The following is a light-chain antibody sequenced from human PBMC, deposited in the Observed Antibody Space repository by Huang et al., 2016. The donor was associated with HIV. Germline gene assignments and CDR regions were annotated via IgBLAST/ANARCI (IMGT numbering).Light chain of an antibody. CDR2: AAS. CDR1: QGISNS. Sequence: DIQMTPSPSSLSASVGDRVTITCRASQGISNSLAWYQQKPGKVPRLLIYAASTLQSGVPSLFSGSRSGRDFSLTIGSLQPEDVATYYCQKYDSAPLTFGGGTKVEI. J-gene: IGKJ4*01. V-gene: IGKV1-27*01. CDR3: QKYDSAPLT.